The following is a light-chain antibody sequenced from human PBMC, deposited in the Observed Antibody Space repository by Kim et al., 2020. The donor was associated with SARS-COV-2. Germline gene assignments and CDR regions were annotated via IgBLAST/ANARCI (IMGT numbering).Light chain of an antibody. Sequence: GRSITISCTGTRSDIGAYNFVSWCQQHPGKAPKLMIFDVNRRPSGVSSRFSGSKSANTASLTISGLQAEDEADYYCSSYTSSNAWVFGGGTKVTVL. CDR3: SSYTSSNAWV. J-gene: IGLJ3*02. CDR2: DVN. V-gene: IGLV2-14*04. CDR1: RSDIGAYNF.